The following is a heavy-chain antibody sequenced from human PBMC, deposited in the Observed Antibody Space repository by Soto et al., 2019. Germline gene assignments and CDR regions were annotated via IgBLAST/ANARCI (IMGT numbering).Heavy chain of an antibody. V-gene: IGHV1-18*01. Sequence: QVQLVQSGAEVKKPGASVKVSCKASGYTFTSYGISWVRQAPGQGLEWMGWISAYNGNTNYAQKLQGRVTMTTDTSTSTAYMELRSLKSDDTAVYYCARVKKLGTRVRGGDWFDPWGQGTLVTVSS. CDR1: GYTFTSYG. J-gene: IGHJ5*02. D-gene: IGHD3-10*01. CDR3: ARVKKLGTRVRGGDWFDP. CDR2: ISAYNGNT.